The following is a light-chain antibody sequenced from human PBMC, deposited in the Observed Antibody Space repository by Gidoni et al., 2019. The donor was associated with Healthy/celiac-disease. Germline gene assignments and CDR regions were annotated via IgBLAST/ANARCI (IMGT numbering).Light chain of an antibody. J-gene: IGKJ1*01. V-gene: IGKV4-1*01. CDR3: QQYYSTPWT. CDR2: WAS. CDR1: QSVLYSSNNKNY. Sequence: DIVMTQSPDPLAVSLGERATINCKSSQSVLYSSNNKNYLAWYQQKPEQPPKLLIYWASTRESGVPDRFSGSGSGTDFTLTISSLQAEDVAVYYCQQYYSTPWTFGQGTKVEIK.